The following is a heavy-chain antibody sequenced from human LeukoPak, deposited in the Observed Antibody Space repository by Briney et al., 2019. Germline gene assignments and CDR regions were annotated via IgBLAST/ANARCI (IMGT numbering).Heavy chain of an antibody. CDR2: IYYSGST. V-gene: IGHV4-30-4*01. CDR1: GGSISSGDYY. D-gene: IGHD3-10*01. CDR3: ARGGGVLLWFGELPSPYYFDY. J-gene: IGHJ4*02. Sequence: SETLSLTCTVSGGSISSGDYYWSWIRQPPGKGLEWIGYIYYSGSTYYNPSLKSRVTISVDTSKNQFSLKLSSVTAADTAVYYCARGGGVLLWFGELPSPYYFDYWGQGTLVTVSS.